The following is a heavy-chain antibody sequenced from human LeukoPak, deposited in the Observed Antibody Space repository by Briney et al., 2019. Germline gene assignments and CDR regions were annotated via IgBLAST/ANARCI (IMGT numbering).Heavy chain of an antibody. CDR1: GFAFTNAW. Sequence: PGGSLRLSCAASGFAFTNAWMSWVRQAPGKGLEWVGRIKTKTDGGATDYAAPVKGRFTISRDDSKNTLYPQMNSLKTEDAAVYYSTMVRGVITGHMDVWGKGTTVTV. CDR2: IKTKTDGGAT. D-gene: IGHD3-10*01. J-gene: IGHJ6*04. CDR3: TMVRGVITGHMDV. V-gene: IGHV3-15*01.